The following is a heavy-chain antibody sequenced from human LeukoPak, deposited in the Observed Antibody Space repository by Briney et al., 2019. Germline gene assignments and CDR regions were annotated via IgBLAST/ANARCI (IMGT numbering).Heavy chain of an antibody. CDR3: ARKTRYWSTGRCNWDA. CDR1: GGSISSYY. CDR2: VDHTGST. J-gene: IGHJ5*02. Sequence: PSETLSLTCTVSGGSISSYYWSWIRQPPGKGLEWIGYVDHTGSTKFNPSLNGRVSISRDTSNNFFSLRLRSVTAADTAVYFCARKTRYWSTGRCNWDAWGQGILVNASS. D-gene: IGHD2-15*01. V-gene: IGHV4-59*01.